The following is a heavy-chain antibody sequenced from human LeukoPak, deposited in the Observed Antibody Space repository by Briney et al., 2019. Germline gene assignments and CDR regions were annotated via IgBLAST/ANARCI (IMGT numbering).Heavy chain of an antibody. CDR3: AKTVAGYWYFDL. CDR2: IYYSGST. J-gene: IGHJ2*01. CDR1: GGSISHYF. D-gene: IGHD6-19*01. V-gene: IGHV4-59*08. Sequence: SETLSLTCTVSGGSISHYFWSWIRQPPGKPLEWIGYIYYSGSTNYNPSLKSRLTISVDTSKDQFSLKLSSVTAADTAVYYCAKTVAGYWYFDLRGRGTLVTVSS.